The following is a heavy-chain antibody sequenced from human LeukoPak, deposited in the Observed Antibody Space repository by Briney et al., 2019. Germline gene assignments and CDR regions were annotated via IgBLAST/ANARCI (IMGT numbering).Heavy chain of an antibody. V-gene: IGHV4-34*01. J-gene: IGHJ4*02. CDR2: INHSVST. Sequence: SETLSLTCAVYGGSFSDSYWSWIRQPPGKGLEWNGEINHSVSTNYSPSLKSRVTISVDTSKNQFSLKLSSVTAADTAVYYCARGPGEYDSSPGYYFDYWGQGTLVTVSS. CDR3: ARGPGEYDSSPGYYFDY. D-gene: IGHD3-22*01. CDR1: GGSFSDSY.